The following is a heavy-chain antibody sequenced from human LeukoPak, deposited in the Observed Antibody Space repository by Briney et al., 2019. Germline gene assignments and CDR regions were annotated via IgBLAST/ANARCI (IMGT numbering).Heavy chain of an antibody. J-gene: IGHJ3*02. CDR1: GFSFSSYG. V-gene: IGHV3-53*01. CDR3: ARDKRGYRYGFAFDI. D-gene: IGHD5-18*01. Sequence: GGSLRLSCAASGFSFSSYGMHWVRQAPGKGLEWVSVIYSGGSTYYADSVKGRFTISRDNSKNTLYLQMNSLRAEDTAVYYCARDKRGYRYGFAFDIWGQGTMVTVSS. CDR2: IYSGGST.